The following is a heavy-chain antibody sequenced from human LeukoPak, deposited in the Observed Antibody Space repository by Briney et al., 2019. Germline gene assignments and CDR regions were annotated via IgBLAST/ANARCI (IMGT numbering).Heavy chain of an antibody. V-gene: IGHV3-30-3*01. CDR3: ARDLGYCSSTSCYTSWFDP. CDR2: ISYDGSNK. Sequence: GGSLRLSCVASGLTFSSYAMHWVRQAPGKGLEWVAVISYDGSNKYYADSVKGRFTISRDNSKNTLYLQMNSLRAEDTAVYYCARDLGYCSSTSCYTSWFDPWGQGTLVTVSS. J-gene: IGHJ5*02. CDR1: GLTFSSYA. D-gene: IGHD2-2*02.